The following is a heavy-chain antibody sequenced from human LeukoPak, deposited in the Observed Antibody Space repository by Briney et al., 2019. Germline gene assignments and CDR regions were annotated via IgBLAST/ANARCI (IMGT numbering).Heavy chain of an antibody. CDR3: ARDSVSPYYSSGWYLGVFDY. J-gene: IGHJ4*02. CDR1: GYTFTSYG. Sequence: ASVKVSCKASGYTFTSYGISWLRQAPGQGLEWMGWISAYNGNTNYAQKLQGRVTMTTDTSTSTAYMELRSLRSDDTAVYYCARDSVSPYYSSGWYLGVFDYWGQGTLVTVSS. D-gene: IGHD6-19*01. V-gene: IGHV1-18*01. CDR2: ISAYNGNT.